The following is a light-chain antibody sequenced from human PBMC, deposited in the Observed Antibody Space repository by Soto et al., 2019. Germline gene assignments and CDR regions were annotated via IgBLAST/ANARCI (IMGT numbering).Light chain of an antibody. CDR1: SSDVGNYNY. CDR2: DVA. CDR3: CSYAGSYTWV. Sequence: QSALTQPRSVSESPGQSVTISCTGTSSDVGNYNYVSWYRQHPGKAPKLMIYDVAQRPSGVPDRFSGSKSGNTASLTISGLQAEDEADYYCCSYAGSYTWVFGGGTKLTVL. V-gene: IGLV2-11*01. J-gene: IGLJ3*02.